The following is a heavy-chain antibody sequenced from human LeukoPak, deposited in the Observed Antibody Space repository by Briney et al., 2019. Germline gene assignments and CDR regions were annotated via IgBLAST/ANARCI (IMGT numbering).Heavy chain of an antibody. CDR2: IDVGGGNT. CDR3: AKADTGGNYFDH. D-gene: IGHD1-26*01. Sequence: PGGSLRLSCVASGFTFSSCAMIWVRQAPGKGLEWVSAIDVGGGNTYYADSVKGRFTFSRDNFKNTLHLQMNSLRAEDTAVYYCAKADTGGNYFDHWGQGTLVTVSS. CDR1: GFTFSSCA. J-gene: IGHJ4*02. V-gene: IGHV3-23*01.